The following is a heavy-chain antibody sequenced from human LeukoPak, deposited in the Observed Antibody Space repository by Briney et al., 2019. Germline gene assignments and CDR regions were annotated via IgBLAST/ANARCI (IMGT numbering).Heavy chain of an antibody. CDR2: ITDSSSTI. Sequence: GGSLRLSCAVSGFTFSSCSMNWVRQAPGKGLEWVSYITDSSSTIYYADSVKGRFTISRDNAKNSLFLQMNGLRDEDTAVYYCARTPVVAAVQLDYWGQGTLVTVSS. CDR3: ARTPVVAAVQLDY. V-gene: IGHV3-48*02. J-gene: IGHJ4*02. CDR1: GFTFSSCS. D-gene: IGHD2-15*01.